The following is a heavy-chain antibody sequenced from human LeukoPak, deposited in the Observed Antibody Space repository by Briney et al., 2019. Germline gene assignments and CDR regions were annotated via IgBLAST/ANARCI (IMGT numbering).Heavy chain of an antibody. CDR3: ARLYSSSWYGGDYFDY. Sequence: ASAKVSCKASGYTFTSYDINWVRQATGQGLEWMGWMNPNSGNTGYAQKFQGRVTITRNTSISTAYMELSSLRSEDTAVYYCARLYSSSWYGGDYFDYWGQGTLVTVSS. D-gene: IGHD6-13*01. V-gene: IGHV1-8*03. CDR1: GYTFTSYD. J-gene: IGHJ4*02. CDR2: MNPNSGNT.